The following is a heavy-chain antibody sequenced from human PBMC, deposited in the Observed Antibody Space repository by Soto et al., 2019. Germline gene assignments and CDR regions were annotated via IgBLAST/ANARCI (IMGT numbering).Heavy chain of an antibody. CDR3: ARDRRDTAMVTFWFDP. D-gene: IGHD5-18*01. CDR1: GGSISSYY. CDR2: IYTSGST. V-gene: IGHV4-4*07. J-gene: IGHJ5*02. Sequence: LSLTCTVSGGSISSYYWSWIRQPAGKGLEWIGRIYTSGSTNYNPSLKSRVTMSVDTSKNQFSLKLSSVTAADTAVYYCARDRRDTAMVTFWFDPWGQGTLVTVSS.